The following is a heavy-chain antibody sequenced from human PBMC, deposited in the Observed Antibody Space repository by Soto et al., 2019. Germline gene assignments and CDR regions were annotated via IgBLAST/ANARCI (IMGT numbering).Heavy chain of an antibody. CDR1: GFTFSSYA. J-gene: IGHJ4*02. D-gene: IGHD6-13*01. CDR3: ARDCQYSSSWLDY. V-gene: IGHV3-30-3*01. Sequence: GGSLRLSXAASGFTFSSYAMHWVRQAPGKGLEWVAVISYDGSNKYYADSVKGRFTISRDNSKNTLYLQMNSLRAEDTAVYYCARDCQYSSSWLDYWGQGTQVTVSS. CDR2: ISYDGSNK.